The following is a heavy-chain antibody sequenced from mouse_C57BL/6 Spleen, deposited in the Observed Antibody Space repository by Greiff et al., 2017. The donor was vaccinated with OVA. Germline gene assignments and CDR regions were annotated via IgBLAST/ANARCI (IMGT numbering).Heavy chain of an antibody. CDR1: GYTFTSYW. CDR3: ARWGYSNPLYAMDY. D-gene: IGHD2-5*01. V-gene: IGHV1-52*01. Sequence: QVQLQHPGAELVRPGSSVKLSCKASGYTFTSYWMHWVKQRPIQGLEWIGNIDPSDSETHYNQKFKDKATLTVDKSSSTAYMQLSSLTSEDSAVYYCARWGYSNPLYAMDYWGQGTSVTVSS. CDR2: IDPSDSET. J-gene: IGHJ4*01.